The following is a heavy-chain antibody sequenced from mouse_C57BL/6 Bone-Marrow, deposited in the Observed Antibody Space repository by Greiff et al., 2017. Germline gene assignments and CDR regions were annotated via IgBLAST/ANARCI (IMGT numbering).Heavy chain of an antibody. CDR3: ARSPLSNYDSY. J-gene: IGHJ3*01. V-gene: IGHV1-64*01. CDR2: IHPNSGST. D-gene: IGHD2-5*01. CDR1: GYTFTSYW. Sequence: QVQLQQSGAELVKPGASVKLSCKASGYTFTSYWMHWVNQRPGQGLEWIGMIHPNSGSTNYNEKFKSKATLTVDKSSSTAYMQLSSLTSEDSAVYYCARSPLSNYDSYWGQGTLVTVSA.